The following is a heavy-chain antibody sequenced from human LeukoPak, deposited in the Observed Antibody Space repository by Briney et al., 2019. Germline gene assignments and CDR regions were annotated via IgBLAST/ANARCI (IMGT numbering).Heavy chain of an antibody. V-gene: IGHV1-8*02. CDR3: ARVWQRKYSSSCPGGY. CDR2: MNPNSGNT. CDR1: GGTFSSYA. D-gene: IGHD6-13*01. J-gene: IGHJ4*02. Sequence: ASVKVSCKASGGTFSSYAISWVRQATGQGLEWMGWMNPNSGNTGYAQKFQGRVTMTRNTSISTAYMELSSLRSEDTAVYYCARVWQRKYSSSCPGGYWGQGTLVTVSS.